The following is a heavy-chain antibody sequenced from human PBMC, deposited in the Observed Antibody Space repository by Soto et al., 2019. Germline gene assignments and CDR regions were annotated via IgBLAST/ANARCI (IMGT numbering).Heavy chain of an antibody. CDR1: GYTFTSYG. D-gene: IGHD2-2*01. CDR2: ISAYNGNT. J-gene: IGHJ4*02. CDR3: ARSGYCSSTSCYALPGFDY. V-gene: IGHV1-18*01. Sequence: ASVKVSCKASGYTFTSYGISWVRQAPGQGLEWMGWISAYNGNTNYAQKLQGRVTMTTDTSTSTAYMELRSLRSDDTAVYYCARSGYCSSTSCYALPGFDYWGQGTLVTVSS.